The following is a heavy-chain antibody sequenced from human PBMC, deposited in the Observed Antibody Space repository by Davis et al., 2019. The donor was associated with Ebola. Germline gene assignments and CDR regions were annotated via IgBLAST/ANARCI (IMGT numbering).Heavy chain of an antibody. CDR1: GYTFTSYY. D-gene: IGHD1-26*01. CDR3: ARGELQTYYFDY. V-gene: IGHV1-46*01. Sequence: SVTVSCKASGYTFTSYYMHFLRQAPGQGLEWMGIINPSGGSTSYAQKFQGRVTMTRDTSTSTVYMELSSLRSEDTAVYYCARGELQTYYFDYWGQGTLVTVSS. J-gene: IGHJ4*02. CDR2: INPSGGST.